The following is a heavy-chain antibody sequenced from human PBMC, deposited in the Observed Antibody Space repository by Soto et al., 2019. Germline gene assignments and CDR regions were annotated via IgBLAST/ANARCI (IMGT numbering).Heavy chain of an antibody. D-gene: IGHD6-13*01. CDR3: ARDRQQLEKRAGNAFDI. Sequence: GWSLRLSCAASGFTFSSYSMNWVRQAPGKGLEWVSSISSSSSYIYYADSVKGRFTISRDNAKNSLYLQMNSLRAEDTAVYYCARDRQQLEKRAGNAFDIWGQGTMVTVSS. CDR1: GFTFSSYS. V-gene: IGHV3-21*01. J-gene: IGHJ3*02. CDR2: ISSSSSYI.